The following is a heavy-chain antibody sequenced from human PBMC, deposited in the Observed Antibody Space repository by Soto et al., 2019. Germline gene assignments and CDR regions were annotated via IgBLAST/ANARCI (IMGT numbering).Heavy chain of an antibody. CDR2: VSGNNGVS. V-gene: IGHV1-18*04. J-gene: IGHJ5*01. Sequence: ASVKVSCKASGYTSADFGISWVRQAPGQGLEWMGWVSGNNGVSNPAPKVQGRITMTLDTSTGVSYMALRSLRSDDTAIYYCVRDQKYFRLNGNGFDSWGQETLVLVSS. D-gene: IGHD5-12*01. CDR3: VRDQKYFRLNGNGFDS. CDR1: GYTSADFG.